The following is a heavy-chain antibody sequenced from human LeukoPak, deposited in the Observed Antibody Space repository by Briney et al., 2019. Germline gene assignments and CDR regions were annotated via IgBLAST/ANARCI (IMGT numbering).Heavy chain of an antibody. J-gene: IGHJ4*02. Sequence: PSGTLSLTCTVSGGSVSSSNWWGWVRQPPGKGLECIGEIHHSGTTNYNPSLKSRVTISVDKSKNEFSLKLNSVTAADTAVYYCARAFLVGYSPEEYFFDYWGQGTLVTVSS. CDR1: GGSVSSSNW. CDR3: ARAFLVGYSPEEYFFDY. D-gene: IGHD2-15*01. V-gene: IGHV4-4*02. CDR2: IHHSGTT.